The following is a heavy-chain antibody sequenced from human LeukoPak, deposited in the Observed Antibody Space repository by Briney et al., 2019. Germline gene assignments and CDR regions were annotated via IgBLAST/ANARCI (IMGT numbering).Heavy chain of an antibody. CDR3: ARGWPIPATHPIDY. Sequence: GGSLRLSCAASGFTFTSYGMHWVRQDPGKGLEWVAVIWYDGSNKYYADSVKGRFTISRDSSKNTLFLQMNSLRAEDTAVYYCARGWPIPATHPIDYWGQGALVTVSS. J-gene: IGHJ4*02. D-gene: IGHD2-2*02. CDR2: IWYDGSNK. V-gene: IGHV3-33*08. CDR1: GFTFTSYG.